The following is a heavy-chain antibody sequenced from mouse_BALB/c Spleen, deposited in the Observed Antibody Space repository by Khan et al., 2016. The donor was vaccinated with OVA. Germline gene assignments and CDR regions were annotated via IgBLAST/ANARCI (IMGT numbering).Heavy chain of an antibody. CDR2: ISGDSNTI. D-gene: IGHD1-1*01. CDR3: ATSYFYGYYFDY. V-gene: IGHV5-17*02. J-gene: IGHJ2*01. CDR1: GFTFSSYG. Sequence: EVQGVESGGGLVQPGGSRKLSCAASGFTFSSYGMHWVRQAPEKGLEWVAYISGDSNTIYYADTVKCRFTISRDNPKNTLFLQMTSLMSEDTARYYCATSYFYGYYFDYWGPGTTLTVSS.